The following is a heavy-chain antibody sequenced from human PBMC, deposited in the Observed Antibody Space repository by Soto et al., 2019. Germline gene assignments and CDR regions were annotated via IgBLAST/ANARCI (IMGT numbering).Heavy chain of an antibody. D-gene: IGHD3-22*01. CDR3: ARDFLDTSGLFDY. J-gene: IGHJ4*02. Sequence: ASVKVSCKASGYTFSRKWIHWLRQAPGQGPEWMGIINPSNGNTNHAQKFQGRVTLTRDSSTRTVYMELSSLSFEDTAVYYCARDFLDTSGLFDYWGQGTLVPVPS. CDR2: INPSNGNT. CDR1: GYTFSRKW. V-gene: IGHV1-46*01.